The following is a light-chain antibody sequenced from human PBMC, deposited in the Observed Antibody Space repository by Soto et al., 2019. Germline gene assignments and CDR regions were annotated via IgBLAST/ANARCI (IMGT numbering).Light chain of an antibody. CDR2: GAS. J-gene: IGKJ1*01. CDR1: QSVNSD. CDR3: QQYKYWPRT. V-gene: IGKV3-15*01. Sequence: EVVMTQSPAILSVSPGERATLSCRASQSVNSDLAWYQQKPGQAPRLLIQGASTRATGIPARFSGSGSGTEFTLTISSLQSEDFAVYCCQQYKYWPRTFGQGTKVDIK.